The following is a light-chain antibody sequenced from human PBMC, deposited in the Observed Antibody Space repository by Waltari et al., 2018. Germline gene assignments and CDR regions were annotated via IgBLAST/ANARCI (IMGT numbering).Light chain of an antibody. CDR2: TNN. CDR1: RSNVGSNS. Sequence: QSVLTQPPSASGTPGQRVTISCSGSRSNVGSNSVHWYQQLPGTAPKLLIHTNNQRPSGVPHRCSGSKSGTSASLAISGLQSEDEADYHCAVWDDSLNGWVFGGGTKLTVL. V-gene: IGLV1-44*01. J-gene: IGLJ3*02. CDR3: AVWDDSLNGWV.